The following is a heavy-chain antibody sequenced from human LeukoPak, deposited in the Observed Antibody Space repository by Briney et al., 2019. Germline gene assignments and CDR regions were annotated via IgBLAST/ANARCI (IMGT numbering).Heavy chain of an antibody. J-gene: IGHJ3*02. CDR1: GFTFSSYT. V-gene: IGHV3-23*01. Sequence: GGSLRLSCAASGFTFSSYTMGWVRQAPGKGLEWVSTITVSGGSTYYADSVKGRFTISRDNSKNTLYLQMNSLRAEDTAVYYCARVGSGSYFLDGFDIWGQGTMVTVSS. CDR2: ITVSGGST. D-gene: IGHD1-26*01. CDR3: ARVGSGSYFLDGFDI.